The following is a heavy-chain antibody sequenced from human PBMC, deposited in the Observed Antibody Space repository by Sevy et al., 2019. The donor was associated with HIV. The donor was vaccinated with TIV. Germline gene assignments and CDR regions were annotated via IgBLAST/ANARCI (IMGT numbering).Heavy chain of an antibody. CDR3: ARGKGGIFGVVVGQFDS. J-gene: IGHJ4*02. V-gene: IGHV1-3*04. D-gene: IGHD3-3*01. Sequence: VSVKVSCKASGYSFTNYAIHWVRQAPGQGLEWMGWIKTDNGNTKYSQRFQGRVTITRDTSATTAYMEMSSLRYVDTALYFCARGKGGIFGVVVGQFDSWGQGTLVTVSS. CDR2: IKTDNGNT. CDR1: GYSFTNYA.